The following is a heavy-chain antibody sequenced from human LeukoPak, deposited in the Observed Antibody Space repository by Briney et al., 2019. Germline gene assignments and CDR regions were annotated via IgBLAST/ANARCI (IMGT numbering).Heavy chain of an antibody. CDR2: ISYDGSNT. J-gene: IGHJ3*02. Sequence: PGRSLRLSCAASGFTFSSYAMHWVRQAPGKGLEWVAVISYDGSNTYYADSVKGRFTISRDNSKNTLYLQMNSLRAEDTAVYYCARVRGVLRYFDWSDAFDIWGQGTMVTVSS. V-gene: IGHV3-30*04. D-gene: IGHD3-9*01. CDR3: ARVRGVLRYFDWSDAFDI. CDR1: GFTFSSYA.